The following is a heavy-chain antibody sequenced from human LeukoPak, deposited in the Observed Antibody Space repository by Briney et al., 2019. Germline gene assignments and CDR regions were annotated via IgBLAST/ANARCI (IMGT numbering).Heavy chain of an antibody. CDR3: ARHKSYDRYFDY. Sequence: SETLSLTCTVSGGSISSYYWSWIRQPPGKGLEWIGYIYYSGSTNYNPSLKSRVTISVDTSKNQFSLKLSSVTAANTVVYYCARHKSYDRYFDYWGQGTLVTVSS. CDR2: IYYSGST. J-gene: IGHJ4*02. D-gene: IGHD3-22*01. CDR1: GGSISSYY. V-gene: IGHV4-59*08.